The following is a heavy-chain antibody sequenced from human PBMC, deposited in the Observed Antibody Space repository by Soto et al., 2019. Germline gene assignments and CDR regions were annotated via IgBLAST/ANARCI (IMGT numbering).Heavy chain of an antibody. CDR1: GGSISGSTYY. D-gene: IGHD3-10*01. Sequence: LQLQESGPGLVKPSETLSLTCTVSGGSISGSTYYWGWIRQPPGKGLEYIGSTYYSGRTYYNPSLKSRGTVSVDTSKKQFSLNLNSVPAADTAVYYCARHGSGSPYPIDHWGQGTLVTVSS. J-gene: IGHJ4*02. V-gene: IGHV4-39*01. CDR2: TYYSGRT. CDR3: ARHGSGSPYPIDH.